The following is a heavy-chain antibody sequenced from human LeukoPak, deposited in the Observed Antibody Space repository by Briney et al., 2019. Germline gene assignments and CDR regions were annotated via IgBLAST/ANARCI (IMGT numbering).Heavy chain of an antibody. CDR1: GGSISTYY. V-gene: IGHV4-59*01. J-gene: IGHJ3*02. CDR3: ARELLRNDASDI. CDR2: IYYSGST. Sequence: SETLSLTCTVSGGSISTYYWSWIRQPPGKGLEWIGYIYYSGSTNYNPSLKSRVTISVDTSKNQFSLKLSSVTATDTAVYYCARELLRNDASDIWGQGTMVTVSS. D-gene: IGHD2-15*01.